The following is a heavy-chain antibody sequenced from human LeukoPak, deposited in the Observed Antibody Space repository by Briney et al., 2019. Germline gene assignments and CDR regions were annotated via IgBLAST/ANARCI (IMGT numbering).Heavy chain of an antibody. CDR3: ARDRDIVVVWGVAGPFDY. D-gene: IGHD2-15*01. CDR2: ISSSSSYI. V-gene: IGHV3-21*01. Sequence: PGGSLRLSCAASGFTFSSYSMNWVRQAPGKGLEWVSSISSSSSYIYYADSVKGRFTISRDNAKNSLYLQMNSLRAEDTAVYYCARDRDIVVVWGVAGPFDYWGQGTLVTVSS. J-gene: IGHJ4*02. CDR1: GFTFSSYS.